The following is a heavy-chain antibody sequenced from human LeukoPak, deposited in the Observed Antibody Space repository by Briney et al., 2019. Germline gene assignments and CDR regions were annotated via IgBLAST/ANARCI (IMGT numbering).Heavy chain of an antibody. CDR2: IKEDGSEK. J-gene: IGHJ4*02. CDR3: GRSRDSPGGY. Sequence: GGSLRLSCAASGFIFSTYWMSWVRQAPGKGLEWVANIKEDGSEKYYVDSVKGRFTIFRDNAKNSLYLQMNSLRAEDTAVYYCGRSRDSPGGYWGQGTLVTVSS. D-gene: IGHD3-16*01. CDR1: GFIFSTYW. V-gene: IGHV3-7*03.